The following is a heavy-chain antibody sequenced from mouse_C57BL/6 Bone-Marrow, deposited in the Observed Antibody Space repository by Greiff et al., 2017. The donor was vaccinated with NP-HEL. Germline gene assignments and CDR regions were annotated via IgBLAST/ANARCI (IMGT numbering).Heavy chain of an antibody. CDR1: GYSITSGYY. J-gene: IGHJ3*01. CDR3: AREDDYSFAY. CDR2: ISYDGSN. V-gene: IGHV3-6*01. D-gene: IGHD2-4*01. Sequence: EVKVEESGPGLVKPSQSLSLTCSVTGYSITSGYYWNWIRQFPGNKLEWMGYISYDGSNNYNPSLKNRISITRDTSKNQFFLKLNSVTTEDTATYYCAREDDYSFAYWGQGTLVTVSA.